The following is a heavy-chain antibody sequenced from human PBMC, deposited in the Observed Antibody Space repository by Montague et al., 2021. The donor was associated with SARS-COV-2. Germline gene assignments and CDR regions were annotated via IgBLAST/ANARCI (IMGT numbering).Heavy chain of an antibody. Sequence: SLRLSCAASGFTFSSFAMTWVRQAPGKGLEWVAIIYTGGSRTHDADSVKGRFIISRDDSKNTLYLQMNGLRVEDTAIYYCAGNMYFYDSRCYQNIDYWGQGILVAVSS. D-gene: IGHD3-22*01. V-gene: IGHV3-23*03. CDR2: IYTGGSRT. CDR3: AGNMYFYDSRCYQNIDY. CDR1: GFTFSSFA. J-gene: IGHJ4*02.